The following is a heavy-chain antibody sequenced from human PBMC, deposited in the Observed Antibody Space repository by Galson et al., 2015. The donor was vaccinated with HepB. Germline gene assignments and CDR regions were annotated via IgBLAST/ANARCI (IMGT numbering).Heavy chain of an antibody. V-gene: IGHV1-69*13. CDR2: IIPIFGTA. Sequence: SVKVSCKASGGTFSSYAISWVRQAPGQGLEWMGGIIPIFGTANYAQKFQGRVTITADESTSTAYMELSSLRSEDTAVYYCARAHNYYDSSGYLGIEGYYFDYWGQGTLVTVSS. D-gene: IGHD3-22*01. J-gene: IGHJ4*02. CDR3: ARAHNYYDSSGYLGIEGYYFDY. CDR1: GGTFSSYA.